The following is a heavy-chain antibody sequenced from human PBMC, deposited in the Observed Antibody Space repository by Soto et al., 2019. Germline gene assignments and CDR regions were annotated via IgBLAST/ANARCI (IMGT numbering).Heavy chain of an antibody. CDR2: IIGSGDST. CDR1: GFTFSSYA. Sequence: EVQLLESGGGLVQPGGSLRLSCAVSGFTFSSYARGWVRQSPGKGLELVSTIIGSGDSTYYAASVRGRFTISRDNSETTLFLQMNSLRADDTAIYYCAKDGYNTPYYFDYWGQGSLVTVSS. V-gene: IGHV3-23*01. D-gene: IGHD5-18*01. CDR3: AKDGYNTPYYFDY. J-gene: IGHJ4*02.